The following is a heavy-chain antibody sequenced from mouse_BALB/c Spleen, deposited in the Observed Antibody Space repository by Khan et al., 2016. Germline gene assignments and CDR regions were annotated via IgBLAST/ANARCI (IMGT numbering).Heavy chain of an antibody. V-gene: IGHV1-80*01. D-gene: IGHD3-2*01. CDR1: GYAFSGYW. J-gene: IGHJ4*01. Sequence: VQLKQSGAELVRPGSSVKISCKASGYAFSGYWMNWVKQRPGQGLEWIGQIYPGDGDTNYNGKFKGKVTLTADKSSSTAYLQLSSLTSEDSAVYFSATSMVGDSSGGYTMDYWGQGTSVTVSS. CDR2: IYPGDGDT. CDR3: ATSMVGDSSGGYTMDY.